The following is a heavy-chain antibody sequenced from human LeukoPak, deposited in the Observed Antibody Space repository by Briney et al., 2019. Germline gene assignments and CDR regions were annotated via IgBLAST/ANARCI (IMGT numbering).Heavy chain of an antibody. CDR1: GYSFTSYW. V-gene: IGHV5-10-1*01. CDR3: AKDRVVRGVMGAGGY. J-gene: IGHJ4*02. Sequence: GESLKISCKGSGYSFTSYWISWVRQMPGKGLEWMGRINPSDSYTNYSPSFQGHVTISADKSISTAYLQWSSLRAEDTAVYYCAKDRVVRGVMGAGGYWGQGTLVTVSS. D-gene: IGHD3-10*01. CDR2: INPSDSYT.